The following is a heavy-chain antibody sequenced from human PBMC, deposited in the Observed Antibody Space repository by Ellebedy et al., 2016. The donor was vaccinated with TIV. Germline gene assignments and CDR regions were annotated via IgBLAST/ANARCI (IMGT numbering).Heavy chain of an antibody. CDR2: ISDFNGIT. J-gene: IGHJ4*02. Sequence: AASVKVSCQGSGYSFSTYGISWVRQAPGQGLEWMGWISDFNGITKYAQKFRGRVSLTTDRSTSTGYMELRSLRSDDTAVYYCARDPGFYDSSGYYKGTNTFDYWGQGTLVSVSS. CDR3: ARDPGFYDSSGYYKGTNTFDY. CDR1: GYSFSTYG. D-gene: IGHD3-22*01. V-gene: IGHV1-18*01.